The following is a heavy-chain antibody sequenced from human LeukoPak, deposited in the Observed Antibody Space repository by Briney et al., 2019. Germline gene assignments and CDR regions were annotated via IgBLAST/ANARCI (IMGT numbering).Heavy chain of an antibody. CDR1: GFTFNSYA. Sequence: GGSLRLSCAASGFTFNSYAMSWVRQAPGKGLEWVSTIGFGDDSAYYADSVKGRFTISRDNSKNTLYLQMNSLRAEDTAVYYCARDSDYYGSGMNYFDYWGQGTLVTVSS. CDR3: ARDSDYYGSGMNYFDY. CDR2: IGFGDDSA. D-gene: IGHD3-10*01. V-gene: IGHV3-23*01. J-gene: IGHJ4*02.